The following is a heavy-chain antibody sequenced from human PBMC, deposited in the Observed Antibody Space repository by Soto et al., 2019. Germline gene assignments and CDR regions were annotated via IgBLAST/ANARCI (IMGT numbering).Heavy chain of an antibody. D-gene: IGHD1-26*01. Sequence: QVQLQESGPGLVKPSETLSLTCTVSGGSVSSGSYSWSWMRQPPGKGLEWIGYVYPSGTANYNPSLKSRVPISVDTSKSQFSLKLSSVTAADTAVYYCARGGGSYYIAYWGQGTLVTVSS. CDR2: VYPSGTA. CDR1: GGSVSSGSYS. V-gene: IGHV4-61*01. J-gene: IGHJ4*02. CDR3: ARGGGSYYIAY.